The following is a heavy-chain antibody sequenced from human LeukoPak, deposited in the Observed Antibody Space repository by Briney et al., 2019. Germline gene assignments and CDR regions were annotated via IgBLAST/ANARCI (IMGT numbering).Heavy chain of an antibody. CDR2: IYYTGTT. CDR1: GGSISSGTYY. V-gene: IGHV4-61*01. D-gene: IGHD3-9*01. CDR3: ARGEDFERYYLAY. Sequence: SETLSLTCTVSGGSISSGTYYWTWIRQIPGKGLEWIGYIYYTGTTNYNPLFESRATISVDTSKNQFSLKLTSVTAADTAVYFCARGEDFERYYLAYWGQGTLVTVSS. J-gene: IGHJ4*02.